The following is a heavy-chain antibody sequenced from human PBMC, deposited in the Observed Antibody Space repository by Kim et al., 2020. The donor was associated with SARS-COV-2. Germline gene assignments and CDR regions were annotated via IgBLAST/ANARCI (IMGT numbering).Heavy chain of an antibody. CDR3: ARDTPKFDY. Sequence: PASSAQKFQGRVTITADESTSTAYMELSSLRSEDTAVYYCARDTPKFDYWGQGTLVTVSS. V-gene: IGHV1-69*01. CDR2: PA. J-gene: IGHJ4*02.